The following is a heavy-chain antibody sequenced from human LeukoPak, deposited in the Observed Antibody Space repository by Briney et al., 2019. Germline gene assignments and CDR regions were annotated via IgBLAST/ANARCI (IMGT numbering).Heavy chain of an antibody. D-gene: IGHD3-10*01. CDR1: GYTFSSYD. CDR2: INPNGGST. V-gene: IGHV1-46*01. CDR3: ARGGYYGSGNDFRFDP. Sequence: ASVNVSCKASGYTFSSYDINWVRQAPGQGLEGMGVINPNGGSTIYAQKFKGRVTITGDTSTSTVYMELSSLRSADTAVYYCARGGYYGSGNDFRFDPWGQGTLVTVSS. J-gene: IGHJ5*02.